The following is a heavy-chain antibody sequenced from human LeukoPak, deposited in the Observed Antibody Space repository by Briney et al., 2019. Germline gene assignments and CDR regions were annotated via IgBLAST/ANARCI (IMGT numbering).Heavy chain of an antibody. V-gene: IGHV3-48*02. CDR2: ISISSSTI. CDR3: ARGETAVTSYLNY. CDR1: GFTFSSYG. D-gene: IGHD4-17*01. Sequence: GGSLILSCAASGFTFSSYGMNWVRQAPGKGLEWVSYISISSSTIYYADSVRGRFIISRDNAKNSLYLQMNSLRDDDTAVYYCARGETAVTSYLNYWGQGTLVTVSS. J-gene: IGHJ4*02.